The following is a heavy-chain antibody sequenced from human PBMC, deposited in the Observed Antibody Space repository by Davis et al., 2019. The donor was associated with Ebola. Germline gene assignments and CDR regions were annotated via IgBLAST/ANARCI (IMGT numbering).Heavy chain of an antibody. CDR1: GYSFTSHW. CDR2: IFPGDSDT. D-gene: IGHD1-7*01. J-gene: IGHJ4*02. Sequence: GESLKISCKGSGYSFTSHWIVWVRQMPGKGLECMGIIFPGDSDTRYSPSFQGQVTISADKSISTAYLQWSSLKASDTAMYYCAKSAGTTVYFDYWGQGTLVTVSS. V-gene: IGHV5-51*01. CDR3: AKSAGTTVYFDY.